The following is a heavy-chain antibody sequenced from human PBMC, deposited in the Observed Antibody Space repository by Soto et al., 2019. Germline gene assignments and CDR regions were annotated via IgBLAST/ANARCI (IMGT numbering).Heavy chain of an antibody. Sequence: GASVKVSCKASGYTCTIYDINCVRQSTGQGLEWMGCMNPNSGNTGYAQKFQGRVTMTRNTSISTAYMELSSLRSEDTAVYYCARGLRSKRQYSSFWGQGTLVTVSS. D-gene: IGHD6-6*01. CDR1: GYTCTIYD. J-gene: IGHJ4*02. CDR3: ARGLRSKRQYSSF. V-gene: IGHV1-8*01. CDR2: MNPNSGNT.